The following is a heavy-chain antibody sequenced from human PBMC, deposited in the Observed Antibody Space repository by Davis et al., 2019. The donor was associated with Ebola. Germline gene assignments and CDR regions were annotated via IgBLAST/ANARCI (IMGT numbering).Heavy chain of an antibody. Sequence: GESLKISCAASGFTFSSYAMHWVRQAPGKGLEYVSAISSNGGSTYYANSVKGRFTISRDNSKNTLYLQMSSLRAEDTGVYYCAKGGYCSSTSCYGGYYYGMDVWGQGTTVTVSS. CDR1: GFTFSSYA. V-gene: IGHV3-64*01. J-gene: IGHJ6*02. CDR3: AKGGYCSSTSCYGGYYYGMDV. CDR2: ISSNGGST. D-gene: IGHD2-2*01.